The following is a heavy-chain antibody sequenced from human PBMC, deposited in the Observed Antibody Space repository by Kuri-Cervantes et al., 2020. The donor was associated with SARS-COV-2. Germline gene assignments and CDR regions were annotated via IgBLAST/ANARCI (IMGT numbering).Heavy chain of an antibody. CDR2: IYWDDDK. J-gene: IGHJ4*02. V-gene: IGHV2-5*05. CDR3: ARISYDFWSGYHLFDY. CDR1: GASISSVYY. Sequence: TLSLTCTVSGASISSVYYYWSWIRQSPGKGLEWLALIYWDDDKRYGPSLKSRLTITKDTSKNQVVLTMTNMDPVDTATYYCARISYDFWSGYHLFDYWGQGTLVTVSS. D-gene: IGHD3-3*01.